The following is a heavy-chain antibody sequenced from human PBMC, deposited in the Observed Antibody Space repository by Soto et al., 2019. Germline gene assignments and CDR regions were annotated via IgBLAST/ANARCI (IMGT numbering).Heavy chain of an antibody. CDR2: SSAYNGNT. J-gene: IGHJ4*02. CDR3: ARVPRVAVAGGSLGY. CDR1: GYTFTSYG. V-gene: IGHV1-18*01. D-gene: IGHD6-19*01. Sequence: QVQLVQSGAEVKKPGASVKVSCKASGYTFTSYGISWVRQAPGQGLEWMGWSSAYNGNTNYAQKLQGRVTMTTDTSTSTAYMELRSLRSDDTAVYYCARVPRVAVAGGSLGYWGQGTLVTVSS.